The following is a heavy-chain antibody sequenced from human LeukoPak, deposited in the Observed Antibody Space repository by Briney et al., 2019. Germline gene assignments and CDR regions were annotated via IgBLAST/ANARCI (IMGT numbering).Heavy chain of an antibody. CDR2: ISYDGSNK. D-gene: IGHD3-10*01. Sequence: GGSLRLSCAASGFTFSSYAMHWVRQAPGKGLEWVAVISYDGSNKYYADSVKGRFTISRDNSKNTLYLQMNSLRAEDTAAYYCAREGPMVYAFDIWGQGTMVTVSS. V-gene: IGHV3-30-3*01. CDR3: AREGPMVYAFDI. CDR1: GFTFSSYA. J-gene: IGHJ3*02.